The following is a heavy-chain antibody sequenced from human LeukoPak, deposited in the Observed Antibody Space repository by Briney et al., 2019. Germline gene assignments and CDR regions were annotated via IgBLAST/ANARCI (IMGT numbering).Heavy chain of an antibody. CDR1: GYTFTAYY. CDR3: ARANYYDSSGYHDY. Sequence: ASVKVSCKASGYTFTAYYMHWVRQAPGQGLEWMGWINPKSGGTNYPQKFQGRVTMTRDTSISTAYMELSRLSSVTAADTAVYYCARANYYDSSGYHDYWGQGTLVTVSS. V-gene: IGHV1-2*02. J-gene: IGHJ4*02. D-gene: IGHD3-22*01. CDR2: INPKSGGT.